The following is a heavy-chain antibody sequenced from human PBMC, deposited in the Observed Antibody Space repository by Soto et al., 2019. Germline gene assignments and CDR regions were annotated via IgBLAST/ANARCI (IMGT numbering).Heavy chain of an antibody. CDR1: GFTFSSYG. D-gene: IGHD6-13*01. J-gene: IGHJ5*02. V-gene: IGHV3-30*18. Sequence: PGGSLRLSCAASGFTFSSYGMHWVRQAPGKGLEWVAVISYDGSNKYYADSVKGRCTISRDNSKNTLYLQMNSLRAEDTAVYYCAKPGIAAPQLKNWFDPWGQGTLVTVSS. CDR2: ISYDGSNK. CDR3: AKPGIAAPQLKNWFDP.